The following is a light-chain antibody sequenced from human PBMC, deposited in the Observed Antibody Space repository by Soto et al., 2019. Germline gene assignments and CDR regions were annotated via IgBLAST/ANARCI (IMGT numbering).Light chain of an antibody. V-gene: IGKV3-20*01. J-gene: IGKJ1*01. CDR1: QSVSSSY. CDR3: QQYGSSPWT. CDR2: GAS. Sequence: EIVLTQSPGTLSLSPGERATLSCRASQSVSSSYLAWYQQKPGQAPRLLIYGASSRATSIPDRFSGSGSGTDFTLTISRLEPEDCAVYYCQQYGSSPWTFGQGTKVDIK.